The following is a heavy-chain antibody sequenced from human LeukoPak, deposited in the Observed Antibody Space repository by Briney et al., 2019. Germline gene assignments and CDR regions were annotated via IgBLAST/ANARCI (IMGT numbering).Heavy chain of an antibody. V-gene: IGHV3-23*01. CDR1: GFTFTSYA. CDR3: AKDLYGHYHNDY. J-gene: IGHJ4*02. CDR2: ISGMGIIT. Sequence: GGTLRPSCAAPGFTFTSYAMSWVAQAPGKGRDWCSGISGMGIITSYADSVKGRFTISRDNSKNPLYLQMNSLRAQDTAVYYCAKDLYGHYHNDYWGQGALVSVPS. D-gene: IGHD4-17*01.